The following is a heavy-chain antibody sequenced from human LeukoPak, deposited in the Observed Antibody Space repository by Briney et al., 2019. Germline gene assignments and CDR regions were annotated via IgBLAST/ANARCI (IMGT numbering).Heavy chain of an antibody. Sequence: SETLSLTCTVSGGSISSYYWSWIRQPPGKGLEWIGYIYYSGSTNYNPSLKSRVTISVDTSKNQFSLKLSSVTAADTAVYYCARSSYYYYYYMDVWGKGTTVTISS. CDR3: ARSSYYYYYYMDV. CDR1: GGSISSYY. CDR2: IYYSGST. J-gene: IGHJ6*03. V-gene: IGHV4-59*01.